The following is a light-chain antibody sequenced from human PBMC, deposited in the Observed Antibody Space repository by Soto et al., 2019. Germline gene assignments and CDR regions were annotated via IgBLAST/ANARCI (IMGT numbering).Light chain of an antibody. CDR2: DVS. Sequence: QSVLTQPASVSGSPGQSITISCTGTSSDFGGYNYVSWYQQHPGKAPKLMIYDVSNRPSGVSNRFSGSESGNTASLNISGLQAEDEADYYCSSYTSSSTLGVFGTGTKVTVL. CDR1: SSDFGGYNY. V-gene: IGLV2-14*01. CDR3: SSYTSSSTLGV. J-gene: IGLJ1*01.